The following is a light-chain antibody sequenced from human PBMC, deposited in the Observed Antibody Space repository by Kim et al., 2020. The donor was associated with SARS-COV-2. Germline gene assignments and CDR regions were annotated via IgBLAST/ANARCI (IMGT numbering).Light chain of an antibody. CDR2: DAS. CDR1: QSVSSY. J-gene: IGKJ5*01. V-gene: IGKV3-11*01. CDR3: QQRSNWPPVT. Sequence: SPGESAPLSCRASQSVSSYLAWYQQKPGQAPRLLIYDASTRATGIPARFSGSGSGTDFTLTISSLEPEDFAVYYCQQRSNWPPVTFGQGTRLEIK.